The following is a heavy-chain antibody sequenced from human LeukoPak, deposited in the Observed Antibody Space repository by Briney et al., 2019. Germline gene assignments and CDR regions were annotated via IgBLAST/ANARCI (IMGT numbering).Heavy chain of an antibody. CDR1: GGSISSGSYY. V-gene: IGHV4-61*02. Sequence: SQTLSLTCTVSGGSISSGSYYWSWIRQPAGKGLEWIGRIYTSGSTNYNPSLKSRVTISVDTSKNQFSLKLSSVTAADTAVYYCARGRGDVEYSSSIWGQGTLVTVSS. CDR2: IYTSGST. D-gene: IGHD6-6*01. CDR3: ARGRGDVEYSSSI. J-gene: IGHJ4*02.